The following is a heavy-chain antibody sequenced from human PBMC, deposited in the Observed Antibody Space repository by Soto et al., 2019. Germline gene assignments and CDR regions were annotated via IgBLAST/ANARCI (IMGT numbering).Heavy chain of an antibody. CDR2: IWYAGSNK. CDR1: GFTFSSYG. CDR3: AREGGSGYDLVGEGYFDY. D-gene: IGHD5-12*01. Sequence: QVQLVESGGGVVQPGRSLRLSCAASGFTFSSYGMHWVRQAPGKGLEWVAVIWYAGSNKYYADSVKGRFTISRDNSKNTLYLQMNSLRAEDTAVYYCAREGGSGYDLVGEGYFDYWGQGTLVTVSS. V-gene: IGHV3-33*01. J-gene: IGHJ4*02.